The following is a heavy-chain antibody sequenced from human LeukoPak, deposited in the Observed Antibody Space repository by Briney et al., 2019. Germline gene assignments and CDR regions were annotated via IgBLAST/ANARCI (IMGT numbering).Heavy chain of an antibody. Sequence: GRSLRLSCAASGFTFSSYGMHWVRQAPGKGLEWVAVIWYDGSNKYYADSVKGRFTISRDNSKNTLYLQMNSLRAEDTAVYYCATSYGMVATNTFDYWGQGTLVTVSS. CDR2: IWYDGSNK. V-gene: IGHV3-33*01. D-gene: IGHD5-12*01. J-gene: IGHJ4*02. CDR1: GFTFSSYG. CDR3: ATSYGMVATNTFDY.